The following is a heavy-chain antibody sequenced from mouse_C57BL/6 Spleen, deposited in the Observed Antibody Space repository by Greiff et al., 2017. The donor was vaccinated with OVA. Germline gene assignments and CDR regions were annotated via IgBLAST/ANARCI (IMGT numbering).Heavy chain of an antibody. CDR2: ISNGGGST. CDR1: GFTFSDYY. D-gene: IGHD1-1*01. CDR3: ARGPLSDYYFDY. J-gene: IGHJ2*01. Sequence: EVQRVESGGGLVQPGGSLKLSCAASGFTFSDYYMYWVRQTPEKRLEWVAYISNGGGSTYYPDTVKGRFTISRDNAKNTLYLQMSRLKSEDTAMHYCARGPLSDYYFDYWGQGTTLTVSS. V-gene: IGHV5-12*01.